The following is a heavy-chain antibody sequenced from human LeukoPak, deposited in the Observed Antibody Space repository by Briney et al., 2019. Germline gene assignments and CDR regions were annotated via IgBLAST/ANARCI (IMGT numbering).Heavy chain of an antibody. D-gene: IGHD2-2*01. CDR1: GFTFSSYA. V-gene: IGHV3-23*01. J-gene: IGHJ4*02. Sequence: GGSLRLSCAASGFTFSSYAMTWVRQAPGKGLEWVSAISGSGSSTYYADSVKGRFTISRDNSKNTLYLQMNSPRAEDTAVYYCATLSGANCSSTNCYAAYWGQGTLVTVSS. CDR2: ISGSGSST. CDR3: ATLSGANCSSTNCYAAY.